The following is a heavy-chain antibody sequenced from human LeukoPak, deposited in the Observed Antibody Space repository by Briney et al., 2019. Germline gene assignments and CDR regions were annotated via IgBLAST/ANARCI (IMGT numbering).Heavy chain of an antibody. CDR2: ISYDGSNK. CDR3: ARDSCGGDCYPYTFDY. Sequence: PGGSLRLPCAASGFTFSSYGMHWVRQAPGKGLEWVAVISYDGSNKYYAASVKGRFTISRDNSKNTLYLQMNSLRAEDTAVYYCARDSCGGDCYPYTFDYWGQGTLVTVSS. J-gene: IGHJ4*02. D-gene: IGHD2-21*02. V-gene: IGHV3-30*03. CDR1: GFTFSSYG.